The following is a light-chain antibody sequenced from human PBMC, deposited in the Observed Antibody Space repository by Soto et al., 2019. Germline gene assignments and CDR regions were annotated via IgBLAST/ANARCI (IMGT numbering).Light chain of an antibody. CDR1: SSDVGSYNL. CDR2: DVT. J-gene: IGLJ1*01. Sequence: QSVLAQPASVSGSPGQSITISCTGASSDVGSYNLVSWYQLHPGKAPKLLIYDVTKRPSGISNRFSGSKSGNTASLTISGLQTEDEADYYCCSYASPTTYVFGSGTKLTVL. V-gene: IGLV2-23*02. CDR3: CSYASPTTYV.